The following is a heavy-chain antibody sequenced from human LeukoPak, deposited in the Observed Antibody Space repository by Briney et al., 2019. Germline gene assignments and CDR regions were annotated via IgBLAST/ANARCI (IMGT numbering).Heavy chain of an antibody. D-gene: IGHD3-10*01. V-gene: IGHV3-23*01. CDR3: AKNLWFGELLLGGAFDM. Sequence: GGSLRLSCAAAGFTFGNYAMSWVRQAPGMGLECVSTISGSGGSTYYADSVKGRFTLSRDNSTNTMYLQMNTLRAEETDVYYCAKNLWFGELLLGGAFDMWGQGTMVTVSS. CDR1: GFTFGNYA. J-gene: IGHJ3*02. CDR2: ISGSGGST.